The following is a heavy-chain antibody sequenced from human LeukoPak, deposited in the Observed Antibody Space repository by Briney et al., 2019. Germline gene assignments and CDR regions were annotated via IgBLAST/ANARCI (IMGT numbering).Heavy chain of an antibody. Sequence: PSETLSLNCSVSGGSVSSGISYWSWIRQPPGEGLEWIAYISDSGGSDYNPSLRGRVTISLDTSKNQFSLRLTSVTAADTAVYYCARDGYRVFDPWGQGTLVTVSS. V-gene: IGHV4-61*01. J-gene: IGHJ5*02. CDR2: ISDSGGS. CDR1: GGSVSSGISY. CDR3: ARDGYRVFDP. D-gene: IGHD5-24*01.